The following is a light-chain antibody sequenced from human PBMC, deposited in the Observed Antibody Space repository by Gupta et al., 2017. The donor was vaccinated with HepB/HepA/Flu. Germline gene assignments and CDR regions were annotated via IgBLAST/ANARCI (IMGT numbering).Light chain of an antibody. CDR3: QQYNNWPPLT. CDR2: GAS. V-gene: IGKV3-15*01. CDR1: QSVSRN. J-gene: IGKJ4*01. Sequence: EIVMTQSPATLSVSPGERATLSCRASQSVSRNLAWYQQKPGQAPRLLIYGASTRDTGIPAKFSGSRSGKEFTLTISSRQSEDFAVYYCQQYNNWPPLTFGGGTKVEIK.